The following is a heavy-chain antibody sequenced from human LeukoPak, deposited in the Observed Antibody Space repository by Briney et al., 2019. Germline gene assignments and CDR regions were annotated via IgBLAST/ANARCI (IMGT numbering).Heavy chain of an antibody. V-gene: IGHV4-39*01. CDR1: GGPISSSSYY. CDR3: ARQDEQQLAV. J-gene: IGHJ6*02. CDR2: IYYSGST. D-gene: IGHD6-13*01. Sequence: SETLSLTCTVSGGPISSSSYYWGWIRQPPGKGLEWIGSIYYSGSTYYNPSLKSRVTISVDTSKNQFSLKLSSVTAADTAVYYCARQDEQQLAVWGQGTTVTVSS.